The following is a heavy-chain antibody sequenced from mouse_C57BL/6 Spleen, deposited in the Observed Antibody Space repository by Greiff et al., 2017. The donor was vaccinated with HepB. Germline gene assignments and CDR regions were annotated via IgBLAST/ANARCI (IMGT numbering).Heavy chain of an antibody. J-gene: IGHJ2*01. CDR1: GYAFTNYL. CDR2: INPGSGGT. Sequence: VKLMESGAELVRPGTSVKVSCKASGYAFTNYLIEWVKQRPGQGLEWIGVINPGSGGTNYNEKFKGKATLTADKSSSTAYMQLSSLTSEDSAVYFCAREGDSNYFDYWGQGTTLTVSS. D-gene: IGHD2-5*01. V-gene: IGHV1-54*01. CDR3: AREGDSNYFDY.